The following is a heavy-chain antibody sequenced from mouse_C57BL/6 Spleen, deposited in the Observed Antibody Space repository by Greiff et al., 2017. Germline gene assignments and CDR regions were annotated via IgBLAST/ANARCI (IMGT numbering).Heavy chain of an antibody. D-gene: IGHD4-1*01. CDR2: IDPETGGT. CDR1: GYTFTDYE. Sequence: VQLQQSGAELVRPGASVTLSCKASGYTFTDYEMHWVKQTPVHGLEWIGAIDPETGGTAYNQKFKGKAILTADKSSSTAYMELRSLTSEDSAVYYCTRWDGFAYWGQGTLVTVSA. CDR3: TRWDGFAY. J-gene: IGHJ3*01. V-gene: IGHV1-15*01.